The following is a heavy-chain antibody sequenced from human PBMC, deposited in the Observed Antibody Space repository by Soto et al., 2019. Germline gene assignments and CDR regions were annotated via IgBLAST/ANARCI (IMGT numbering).Heavy chain of an antibody. CDR2: VSAGGDMT. V-gene: IGHV3-23*01. CDR3: ARGDRGGSGSPASYYYSGLDV. J-gene: IGHJ6*02. Sequence: DVQVLESGGDLVQPGGSLRLSCAASGFTFNSYAMSWVRQAPGKGLEWVSSVSAGGDMTYYSDSVKGRFNISRDNSNNALFLQMNSLRIEDTALYYCARGDRGGSGSPASYYYSGLDVWGQGTTVTVS. D-gene: IGHD3-10*01. CDR1: GFTFNSYA.